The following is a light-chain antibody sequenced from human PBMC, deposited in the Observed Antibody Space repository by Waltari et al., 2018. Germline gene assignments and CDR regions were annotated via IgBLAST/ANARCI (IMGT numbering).Light chain of an antibody. CDR3: CSYAGDSTLI. Sequence: QSALTQPASVSGSPGQSTTISCTGTSSNVGGYSLVSCYQQPPGKAPQLIIYDVNKRPSGISHRFSGSKSGNTASLTISGLQADDESDYYCCSYAGDSTLIFGGGTKLTVL. CDR2: DVN. CDR1: SSNVGGYSL. V-gene: IGLV2-23*02. J-gene: IGLJ2*01.